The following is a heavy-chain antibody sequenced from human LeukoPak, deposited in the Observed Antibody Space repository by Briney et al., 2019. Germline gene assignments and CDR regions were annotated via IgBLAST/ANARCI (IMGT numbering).Heavy chain of an antibody. D-gene: IGHD3-10*01. J-gene: IGHJ4*02. V-gene: IGHV1-2*02. CDR2: INPNSGGT. CDR1: GYTFTAYY. Sequence: ASVKVSCKASGYTFTAYYMHWVRQAPGQGLEWMGWINPNSGGTNYAQKFQGRVTMTRDTSISTAYMELSRLRSDDTAVYYCARTYYYGSGSIDYWGQGTLVTVSS. CDR3: ARTYYYGSGSIDY.